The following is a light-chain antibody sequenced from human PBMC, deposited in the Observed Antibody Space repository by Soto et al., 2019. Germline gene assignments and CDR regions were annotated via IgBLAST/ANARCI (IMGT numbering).Light chain of an antibody. CDR2: AAS. CDR3: QQIDSYPRT. CDR1: QGISRS. V-gene: IGKV1-9*01. Sequence: SQLTQSPSSLSASVGDRVTITCRAGQGISRSLAWYQQKPGKAPNLLISAASTLQTGVPSRFSGSGSGTDFALTISSLQPEDFAPYYCQQIDSYPRTFGQGTKVDIK. J-gene: IGKJ1*01.